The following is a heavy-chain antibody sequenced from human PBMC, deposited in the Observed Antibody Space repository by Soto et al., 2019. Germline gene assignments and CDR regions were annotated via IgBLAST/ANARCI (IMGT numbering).Heavy chain of an antibody. Sequence: KGAAYRETSYYGQWARQAKKKGAEWMGMINPSRGGTDYEQKFQGRVTMTRPTSTTTFYMELSSLRSEDTAIYSCPRSILTPAVTDAFDLWAQATLVTVS. D-gene: IGHD2-8*01. CDR2: INPSRGGT. CDR1: AYRETSYY. V-gene: IGHV1-46*03. CDR3: PRSILTPAVTDAFDL. J-gene: IGHJ3*01.